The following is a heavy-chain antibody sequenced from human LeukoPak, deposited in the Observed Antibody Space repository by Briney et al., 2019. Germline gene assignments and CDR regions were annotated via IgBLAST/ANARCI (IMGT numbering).Heavy chain of an antibody. CDR1: GGTFSSYA. J-gene: IGHJ3*02. Sequence: ASVKVSCKASGGTFSSYAISWVRQAPGQGLEWMGGIIPILGTAKYAQKFQGRVTITADESTSTAYMELSSLRSEDTAVYYCATTYYYDRWGRAFDIWAKGQWSPSLQ. D-gene: IGHD3-22*01. V-gene: IGHV1-69*13. CDR3: ATTYYYDRWGRAFDI. CDR2: IIPILGTA.